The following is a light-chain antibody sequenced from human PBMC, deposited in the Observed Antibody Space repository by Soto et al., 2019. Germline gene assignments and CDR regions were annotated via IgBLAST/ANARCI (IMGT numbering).Light chain of an antibody. V-gene: IGKV3-11*01. CDR3: QQRSNWPPYT. CDR1: QSVSSD. CDR2: DGS. Sequence: EIVVTQSPATLSLSPGERATLACMASQSVSSDLALYHQKRGQAPRLPIYDGSNRATGNPARFSGSGSGTDFTLTISSLEPEDFEVYYCQQRSNWPPYTFGQGTKLEIK. J-gene: IGKJ2*01.